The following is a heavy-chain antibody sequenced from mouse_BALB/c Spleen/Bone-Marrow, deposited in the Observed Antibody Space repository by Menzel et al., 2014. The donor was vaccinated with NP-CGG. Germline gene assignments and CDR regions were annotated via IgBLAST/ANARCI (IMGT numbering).Heavy chain of an antibody. CDR1: GFTFTDNY. V-gene: IGHV7-3*02. CDR2: IRNKANGYTT. CDR3: ARDSDWFAY. Sequence: EVMLVESGGGLVQPGGSLRLPCATSGFTFTDNYMSWVRQPPGKALEWLGFIRNKANGYTTEYSASVKGRFTISRDNSQSILYLQMNTLRAEDSATYYCARDSDWFAYWGQGTLVTVSA. J-gene: IGHJ3*01.